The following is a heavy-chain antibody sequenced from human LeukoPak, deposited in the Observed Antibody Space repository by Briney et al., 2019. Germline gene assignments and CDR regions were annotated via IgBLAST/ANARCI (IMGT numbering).Heavy chain of an antibody. D-gene: IGHD3-16*01. Sequence: ASVKVSCKASGYTFTGYYMHWVRQAPGQGLEWMGWINPNSGGTNYAQKFQGRVTMTRDTSISTAYMELSRLTSDDTAVYYCARASFWESPINWFAPWGQGTLVTVSS. CDR1: GYTFTGYY. V-gene: IGHV1-2*02. J-gene: IGHJ5*02. CDR3: ARASFWESPINWFAP. CDR2: INPNSGGT.